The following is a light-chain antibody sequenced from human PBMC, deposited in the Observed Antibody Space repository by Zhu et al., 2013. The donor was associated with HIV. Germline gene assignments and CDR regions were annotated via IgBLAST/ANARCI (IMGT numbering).Light chain of an antibody. CDR1: QSVSSSY. V-gene: IGKV3D-20*01. J-gene: IGKJ4*01. Sequence: EIVLTQSPATLSVSPGERATLSCRASQSVSSSYLAWYQQRPGLAPRLLIYDASTRATGIPDRFSGSGSGTDFTLTISRLEPEDFALYYCQQYGSSPLTFGGGTKVEIK. CDR3: QQYGSSPLT. CDR2: DAS.